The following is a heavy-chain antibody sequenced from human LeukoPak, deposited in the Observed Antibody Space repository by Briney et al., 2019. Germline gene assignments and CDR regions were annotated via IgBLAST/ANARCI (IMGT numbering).Heavy chain of an antibody. CDR3: ARVTSYYYNTSGDSYFDY. D-gene: IGHD3-22*01. CDR1: GFTFSTYR. V-gene: IGHV3-7*04. CDR2: IIQDGSAK. Sequence: PGGSLRLSCVAPGFTFSTYRMSWVRQAPGKGLVWVANIIQDGSAKNYVDSVKGRFTISRDNAKNSLYLQMNSLRAEDTAVYYCARVTSYYYNTSGDSYFDYWGQGTLVTVSS. J-gene: IGHJ4*02.